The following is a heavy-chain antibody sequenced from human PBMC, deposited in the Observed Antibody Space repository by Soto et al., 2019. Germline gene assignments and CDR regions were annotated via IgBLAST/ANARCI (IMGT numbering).Heavy chain of an antibody. CDR1: GYSFTSYW. CDR2: IYPDDSDI. CDR3: ARSLYCIGSSCYLEN. Sequence: GESLKISCKGSGYSFTSYWIYWMRQMPGKGLECVGIIYPDDSDIRYSPSFHGHVTISADRSSSTASLQWSSLKASDTAIYYCARSLYCIGSSCYLENWGRGTRVTVSS. V-gene: IGHV5-51*01. D-gene: IGHD2-15*01. J-gene: IGHJ1*01.